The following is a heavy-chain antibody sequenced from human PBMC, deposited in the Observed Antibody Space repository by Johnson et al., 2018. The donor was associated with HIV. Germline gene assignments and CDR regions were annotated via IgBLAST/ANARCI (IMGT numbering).Heavy chain of an antibody. D-gene: IGHD4-23*01. V-gene: IGHV3-30*19. CDR2: IWYDGSNK. Sequence: QVQLVESGGGVVQPGRSLRLSCAASGFTFSSYGMHWVRQAPGKGLQWVAVIWYDGSNKYYADSVKGRFTISRDNSKNTLYLQMNSLRAEDTAVYYCASDNVVTPMGAFDIWGQGPMVTVSS. CDR3: ASDNVVTPMGAFDI. CDR1: GFTFSSYG. J-gene: IGHJ3*02.